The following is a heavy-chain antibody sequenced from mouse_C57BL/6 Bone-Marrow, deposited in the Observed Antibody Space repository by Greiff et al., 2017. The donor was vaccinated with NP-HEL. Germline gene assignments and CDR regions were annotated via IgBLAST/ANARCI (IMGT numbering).Heavy chain of an antibody. Sequence: VQLQQSGPGLVQPSQSLSITCTVSGFSLTSYGVHWVRQSPGKGLEWLGVIWSGGSTDYNAAVISRLSISKDNSKSQVFCKMTSMQADDTAIYYCARGGSGEQNYYAMGCWGQGASVTVSS. CDR3: ARGGSGEQNYYAMGC. CDR2: IWSGGST. CDR1: GFSLTSYG. V-gene: IGHV2-2*01. J-gene: IGHJ4*01. D-gene: IGHD6-1*01.